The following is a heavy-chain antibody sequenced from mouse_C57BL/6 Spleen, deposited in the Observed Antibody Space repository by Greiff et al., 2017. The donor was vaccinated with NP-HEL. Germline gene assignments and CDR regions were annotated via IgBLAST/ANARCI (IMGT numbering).Heavy chain of an antibody. Sequence: QVQLKQPGAELVKPGASVKLSCKASGYTFTSYWMHWVKQRPGQGLEWIGMIHPNSGSTNYNEKFKSKATLTVDKSSSTAYMQLSSLTSEDSAVYYCARYGDEYYFDYWGQGTTLTVAS. D-gene: IGHD1-1*02. V-gene: IGHV1-64*01. CDR2: IHPNSGST. CDR3: ARYGDEYYFDY. CDR1: GYTFTSYW. J-gene: IGHJ2*01.